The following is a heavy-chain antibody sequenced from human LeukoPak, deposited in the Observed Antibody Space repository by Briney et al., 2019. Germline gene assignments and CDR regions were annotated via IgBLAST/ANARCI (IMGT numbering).Heavy chain of an antibody. CDR3: AKDPGYSSGWYFST. V-gene: IGHV3-30*02. CDR1: GFTFSSYG. J-gene: IGHJ5*02. D-gene: IGHD6-19*01. Sequence: GGSLRLSCAASGFTFSSYGMHWVRQAPGKGLEWVAYIRSDGSNKYYADSVKGRFTISRDNSKNTLYLQMNSLRAEDTAVYYCAKDPGYSSGWYFSTWGQGTLVTVSS. CDR2: IRSDGSNK.